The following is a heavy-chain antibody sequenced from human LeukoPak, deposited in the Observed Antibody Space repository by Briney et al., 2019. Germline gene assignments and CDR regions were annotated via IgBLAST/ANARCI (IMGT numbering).Heavy chain of an antibody. Sequence: GGSLRLSCAASGFTFSSYGMHWVRQAPGKGLEWEAVISYDGSNKYYADSVKGRFTISRDNSKNTLYLQMNSLRAADTAVYYCATTGVAAAGTVYWGQGTLVTVSS. CDR1: GFTFSSYG. J-gene: IGHJ4*02. CDR3: ATTGVAAAGTVY. D-gene: IGHD6-13*01. CDR2: ISYDGSNK. V-gene: IGHV3-30*03.